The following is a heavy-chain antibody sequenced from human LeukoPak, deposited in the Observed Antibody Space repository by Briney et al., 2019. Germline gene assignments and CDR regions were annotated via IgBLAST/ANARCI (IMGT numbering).Heavy chain of an antibody. CDR2: IKQDGSEK. CDR3: ASYDSLEWLGDAFDI. CDR1: GFTFSSYW. Sequence: PGGSLRLSCAASGFTFSSYWMSWVRQAPGKGLEWVANIKQDGSEKYYVDSVKGRFTISRDNAKNSLYLQMNSLRAEDTAVYYCASYDSLEWLGDAFDIWGQGTMVTVSS. D-gene: IGHD3-3*01. J-gene: IGHJ3*02. V-gene: IGHV3-7*01.